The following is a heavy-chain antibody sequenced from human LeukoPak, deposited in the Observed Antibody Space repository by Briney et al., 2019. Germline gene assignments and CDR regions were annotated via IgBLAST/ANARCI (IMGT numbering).Heavy chain of an antibody. CDR2: IYYSGST. CDR1: GGSISSHY. V-gene: IGHV4-59*11. Sequence: SETLSLTCTVSGGSISSHYWSWIRQPPGKGLEGIGYIYYSGSTNYNPSLKSRVTISVDTSKNQFSLKLSSVTAADTAVYYCARSLGYDDREYYFDYWGQGTLVTVSS. J-gene: IGHJ4*02. D-gene: IGHD5-12*01. CDR3: ARSLGYDDREYYFDY.